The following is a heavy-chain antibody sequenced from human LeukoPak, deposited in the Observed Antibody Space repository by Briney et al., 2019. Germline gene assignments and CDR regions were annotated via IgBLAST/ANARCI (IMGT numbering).Heavy chain of an antibody. D-gene: IGHD6-6*01. CDR1: GGSISNYY. CDR2: IHYSGST. V-gene: IGHV4-59*01. CDR3: ARARSDYYGMDV. J-gene: IGHJ6*02. Sequence: PSETLSLTCIVSGGSISNYYWSWIRQSPGKGLEWMGYIHYSGSTNYNPSLKSRVTTSVDTSKKQFSLKLSSVTAVETAVYYCARARSDYYGMDVWGQGTTVTVSS.